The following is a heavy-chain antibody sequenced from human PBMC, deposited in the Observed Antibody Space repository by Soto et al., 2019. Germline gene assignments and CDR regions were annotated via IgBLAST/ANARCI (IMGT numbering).Heavy chain of an antibody. CDR1: GGSISSYY. D-gene: IGHD6-13*01. CDR3: ARGIIAAAGTSWFDP. J-gene: IGHJ5*02. Sequence: SETLSLTCTVSGGSISSYYWSWIRQPPGKGLEWIGYIYYSGSTYYNPSLKSRVTISADTSKNQFSLKLSSVTAADTAVYYCARGIIAAAGTSWFDPWSQGTLVTV. V-gene: IGHV4-30-4*01. CDR2: IYYSGST.